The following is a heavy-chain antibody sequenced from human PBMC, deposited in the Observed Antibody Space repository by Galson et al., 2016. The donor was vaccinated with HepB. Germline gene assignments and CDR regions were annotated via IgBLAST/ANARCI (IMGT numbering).Heavy chain of an antibody. V-gene: IGHV3-15*01. CDR2: IKTKNAGGTS. CDR1: GFPFSNAY. D-gene: IGHD2-21*02. J-gene: IGHJ4*02. CDR3: TTLFMVETASRGY. Sequence: SLRLSCAAFGFPFSNAYMTWVRQAPGKGLEWVGRIKTKNAGGTSDLAAPVKGRFSISRDDSKNTLYLQMDSLRTEDAALYYCTTLFMVETASRGYWGRGTLVTVSS.